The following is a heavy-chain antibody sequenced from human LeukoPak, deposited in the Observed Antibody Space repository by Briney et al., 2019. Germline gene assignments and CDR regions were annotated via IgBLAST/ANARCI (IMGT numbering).Heavy chain of an antibody. CDR1: GGSISTYY. CDR3: ARDRLGLPVDY. J-gene: IGHJ4*02. Sequence: SETLSLTCTASGGSISTYYWTWIRQPPGKGPEWIGYIYYSGSTNYNPSLKSRVTMSVDTSKNQFSLKLNSVTAADTAVYYCARDRLGLPVDYWGRGTLVTVSP. CDR2: IYYSGST. V-gene: IGHV4-59*01. D-gene: IGHD3-16*01.